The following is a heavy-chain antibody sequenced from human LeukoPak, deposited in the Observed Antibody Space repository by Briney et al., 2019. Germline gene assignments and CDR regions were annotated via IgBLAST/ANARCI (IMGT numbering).Heavy chain of an antibody. V-gene: IGHV3-30*02. CDR1: GFTFSSYG. D-gene: IGHD2-2*01. CDR2: IRYDGSNK. CDR3: AKDLQLGDIVVVPGFPMDV. Sequence: GGSLRLSCAASGFTFSSYGMHWVRQAPGKGLEWVAFIRYDGSNKYYADSVQGRFTISRDNSKNTLYLQMNSLRAEDTAVYYCAKDLQLGDIVVVPGFPMDVWGKGTTVTVSS. J-gene: IGHJ6*04.